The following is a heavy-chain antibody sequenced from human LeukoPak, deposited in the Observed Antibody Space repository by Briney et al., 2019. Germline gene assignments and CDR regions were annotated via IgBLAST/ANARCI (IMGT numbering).Heavy chain of an antibody. D-gene: IGHD2-15*01. CDR3: AKDLAPAFVGPVEYCSGGSCQPN. CDR2: IYSGGSS. V-gene: IGHV3-66*02. Sequence: PGGSLRLSCAASGFTVSSNYMSWVRQAPGKGLEWVSVIYSGGSSYYADSVKGRFTISRDNSKNTLYLQMNSLRAEDTAVYYCAKDLAPAFVGPVEYCSGGSCQPNWGQGTLVTVSP. J-gene: IGHJ4*02. CDR1: GFTVSSNY.